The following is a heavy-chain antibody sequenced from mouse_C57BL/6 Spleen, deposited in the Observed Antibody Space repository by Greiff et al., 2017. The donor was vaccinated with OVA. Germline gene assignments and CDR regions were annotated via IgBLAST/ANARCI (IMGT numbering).Heavy chain of an antibody. D-gene: IGHD1-1*01. J-gene: IGHJ1*03. V-gene: IGHV5-12*01. Sequence: EVMLVESGGGLVQPGGSLKLSCAASGFTFSDYYMYWVRQTPEKRLEWVAYISNGGGSTYYPDTVKGRFTISRDNAKNTLYLQMSRLKSEDTAMYYCARRGTTVVATGYFDVWGTGTTVTVSS. CDR3: ARRGTTVVATGYFDV. CDR1: GFTFSDYY. CDR2: ISNGGGST.